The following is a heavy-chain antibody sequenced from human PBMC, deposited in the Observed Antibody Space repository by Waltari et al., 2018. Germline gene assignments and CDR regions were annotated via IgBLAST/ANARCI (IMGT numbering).Heavy chain of an antibody. D-gene: IGHD2-15*01. CDR3: ARCSGGSCYHDY. V-gene: IGHV4-34*01. CDR2: INHSGST. Sequence: LQPPGKGLEWIGEINHSGSTNYNPSLKSRVTISVDTSKNQFSLKLSSVTAADTAVYYCARCSGGSCYHDYWGQGTLVTVSS. J-gene: IGHJ4*02.